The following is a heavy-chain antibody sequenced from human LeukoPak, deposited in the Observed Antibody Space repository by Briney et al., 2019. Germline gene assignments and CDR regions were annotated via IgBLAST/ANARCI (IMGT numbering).Heavy chain of an antibody. CDR1: GYTVTTYY. Sequence: ASVKVSCKASGYTVTTYYMQWVRQAPGQGLEWMGWISAYNGNTNYAQKLQGRVTMTTDTSTSTAYMELRSLRSDDTAVYYCARSTIRGPHDYGDYGWFDPWGQGTLVTVSS. CDR2: ISAYNGNT. CDR3: ARSTIRGPHDYGDYGWFDP. V-gene: IGHV1-18*04. J-gene: IGHJ5*02. D-gene: IGHD4-17*01.